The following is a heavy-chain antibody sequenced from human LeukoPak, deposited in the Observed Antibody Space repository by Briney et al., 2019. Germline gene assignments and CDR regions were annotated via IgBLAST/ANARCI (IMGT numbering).Heavy chain of an antibody. D-gene: IGHD3-22*01. V-gene: IGHV4-59*11. CDR1: GGSIRSHY. J-gene: IGHJ4*02. CDR3: ARVEHYDSSGYFDY. CDR2: IYYSGST. Sequence: SETLSLTCTGSGGSIRSHYWSCIWQPPGKGLECIGNIYYSGSTNYKPSLKSRVTISVDTSKNQFSLKLSSVTAADTAVYYCARVEHYDSSGYFDYWGQGTLVTVSS.